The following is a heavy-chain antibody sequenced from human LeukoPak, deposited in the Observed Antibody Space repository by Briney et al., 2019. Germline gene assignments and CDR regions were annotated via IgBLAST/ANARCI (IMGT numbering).Heavy chain of an antibody. CDR2: INPSGGST. CDR3: ARDEGYSYGSGHFDY. J-gene: IGHJ4*02. D-gene: IGHD5-18*01. V-gene: IGHV1-46*03. CDR1: GYAFTSYY. Sequence: ASVKVSCKASGYAFTSYYMHWVRQAPGQGLEWMGIINPSGGSTSYAQKFQGRVTMTRDTSTSTVYMELSSLRSEDTAVYYCARDEGYSYGSGHFDYWGQGTLVTVSS.